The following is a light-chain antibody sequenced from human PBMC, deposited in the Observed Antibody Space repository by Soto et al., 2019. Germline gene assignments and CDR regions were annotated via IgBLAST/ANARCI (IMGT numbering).Light chain of an antibody. CDR2: GAS. J-gene: IGKJ4*01. CDR1: QTVGAY. V-gene: IGKV3-15*01. Sequence: EVVMTQSPATLSVSPWERASLSCRASQTVGAYLAWYQQKPGQAPRLLIYGASTRATGIPARFSGSGSGTEFTLTISSLQSEDFAVYYCQQYTQWPPFTFGGRTKVEIK. CDR3: QQYTQWPPFT.